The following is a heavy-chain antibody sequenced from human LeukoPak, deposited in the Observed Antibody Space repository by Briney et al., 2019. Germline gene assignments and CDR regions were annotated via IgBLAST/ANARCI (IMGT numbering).Heavy chain of an antibody. Sequence: ASVKVSCKASGYTFTGYYMHWVRQAPGQGLEWMGWINPNSGGTNYAQKFQGRVTMTRDTSINTAYMELSRLRSDDTAVYYCARAGSSWYSGFDPWGQGTLVTASS. CDR3: ARAGSSWYSGFDP. V-gene: IGHV1-2*02. CDR1: GYTFTGYY. D-gene: IGHD6-13*01. J-gene: IGHJ5*02. CDR2: INPNSGGT.